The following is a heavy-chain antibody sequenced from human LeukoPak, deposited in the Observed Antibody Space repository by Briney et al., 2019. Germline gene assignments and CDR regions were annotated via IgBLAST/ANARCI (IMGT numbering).Heavy chain of an antibody. Sequence: SETLSLTCAVYGGSFSGYYWSWIRQPPGKGLEWIGYIYYSGSTNYNPSLKSRVTISIDTSKNQFSLNLSSVTAADTAVYFCARTHYDVLTGYYSGGGPFDYWGQGTLVTVSS. CDR2: IYYSGST. D-gene: IGHD3-9*01. J-gene: IGHJ4*02. V-gene: IGHV4-34*11. CDR1: GGSFSGYY. CDR3: ARTHYDVLTGYYSGGGPFDY.